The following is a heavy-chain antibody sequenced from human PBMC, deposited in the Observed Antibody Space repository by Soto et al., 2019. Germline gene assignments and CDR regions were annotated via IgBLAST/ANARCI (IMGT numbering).Heavy chain of an antibody. CDR3: ARWPQLEPRFDY. J-gene: IGHJ4*02. V-gene: IGHV4-59*12. CDR1: GGSISSYY. Sequence: SETLSLTSTVSGGSISSYYWSWIRQPPGKGLEWIGYIYYSGSTYYNPSLKSRVTISVDTSKNQFSLKLSSVTAADTAVYYCARWPQLEPRFDYWGQGTLVTVSS. CDR2: IYYSGST. D-gene: IGHD1-1*01.